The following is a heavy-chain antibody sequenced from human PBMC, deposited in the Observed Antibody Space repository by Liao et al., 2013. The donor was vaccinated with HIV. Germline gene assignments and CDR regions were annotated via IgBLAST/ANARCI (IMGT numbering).Heavy chain of an antibody. CDR1: GGSISSYY. Sequence: QVQLQESGPGLVKPSETLSLTCTVSGGSISSYYWSWIRQPPGKGLEWIGSIYYSGSTYYNPSLKSRVTISVDTSKNQFSLKLSSVTAADTAVYYCARAAARRPWAFDYWGQGTLVTVSS. CDR3: ARAAARRPWAFDY. J-gene: IGHJ4*02. V-gene: IGHV4-59*12. D-gene: IGHD2-15*01. CDR2: IYYSGST.